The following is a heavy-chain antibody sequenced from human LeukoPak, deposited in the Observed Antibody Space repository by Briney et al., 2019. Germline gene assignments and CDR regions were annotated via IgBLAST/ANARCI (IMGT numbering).Heavy chain of an antibody. CDR2: IHERGST. J-gene: IGHJ5*02. D-gene: IGHD6-6*01. CDR3: ARASRPSNSWFDP. CDR1: GHSFSSDSF. V-gene: IGHV4-38-2*01. Sequence: PSETLSLTCGVSGHSFSSDSFWGWIRHPPGQGLEWIGSIHERGSTFYNPSLKSRVTISTDTSKNQFSLNVNSVTAADTAVYYCARASRPSNSWFDPWGQGTVVTVSS.